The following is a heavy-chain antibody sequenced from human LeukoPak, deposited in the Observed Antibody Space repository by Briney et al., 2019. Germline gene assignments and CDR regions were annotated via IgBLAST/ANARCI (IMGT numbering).Heavy chain of an antibody. Sequence: GGSLRLSCAASGFTFSSYTMSWVRQAPGKGLEWLAFVSSSGTNMYYTDSVKGRFTISRDNAKNALYLRMNSLRAEDTAVYYCAGGVQFFDSWGQGTLVTVSS. CDR2: VSSSGTNM. CDR3: AGGVQFFDS. CDR1: GFTFSSYT. D-gene: IGHD3-16*01. J-gene: IGHJ4*02. V-gene: IGHV3-48*04.